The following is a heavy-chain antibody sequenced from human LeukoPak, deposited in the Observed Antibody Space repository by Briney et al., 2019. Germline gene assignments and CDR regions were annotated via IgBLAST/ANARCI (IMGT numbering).Heavy chain of an antibody. Sequence: GGSLRLSCEASGLSFRSYGMSWVRQAPGKGLEWVSGISGSGDNTYYTDSVKGRFTISRDNSKNTLYLQMNSLSVEDTAVYYCAKCWTSDGVCLNFDHWGQGALVTVSS. V-gene: IGHV3-23*01. D-gene: IGHD2-8*01. CDR1: GLSFRSYG. CDR2: ISGSGDNT. J-gene: IGHJ4*02. CDR3: AKCWTSDGVCLNFDH.